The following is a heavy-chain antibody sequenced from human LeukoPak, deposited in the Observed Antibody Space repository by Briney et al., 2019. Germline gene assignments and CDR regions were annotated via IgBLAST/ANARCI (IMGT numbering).Heavy chain of an antibody. Sequence: GGSLRLSCAASGFTFSSYAMSWVRQAPGKGLEWVSAISGSGGSTYYADSVKGRFTISRDNSKNTLYLQMNSLRAEDTAVYYCAKSVAGYYYYYYMDVWGKGTTVTVSS. CDR1: GFTFSSYA. J-gene: IGHJ6*03. CDR2: ISGSGGST. CDR3: AKSVAGYYYYYYMDV. V-gene: IGHV3-23*01. D-gene: IGHD6-6*01.